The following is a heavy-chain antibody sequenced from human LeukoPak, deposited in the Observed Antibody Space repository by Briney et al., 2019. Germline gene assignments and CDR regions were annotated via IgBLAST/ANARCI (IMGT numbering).Heavy chain of an antibody. CDR3: RSGGAAPGSFDN. Sequence: GGSLRLSCAASGFPFRDYWMSWMCQAPGKGLEWVANIKYDGNEEYYVDSVKGRFTISRDNAKNSLYLQLNSLRLEDTAVYYCRSGGAAPGSFDNWGQGTLVTVSP. CDR1: GFPFRDYW. J-gene: IGHJ4*02. V-gene: IGHV3-7*01. CDR2: IKYDGNEE. D-gene: IGHD4-23*01.